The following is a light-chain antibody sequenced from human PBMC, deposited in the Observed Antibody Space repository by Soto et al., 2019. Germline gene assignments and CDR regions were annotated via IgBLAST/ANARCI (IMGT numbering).Light chain of an antibody. CDR3: QQSYSTPIT. Sequence: IQVTQTPSTLSASVGARVTITCRASQSISTWLAWYQQKPGKAPKLLIYDASSLESGVPSRFSGSGSGTDFTLTISSLQPEDFATYYCQQSYSTPITFGQGTRLEIK. CDR2: DAS. CDR1: QSISTW. J-gene: IGKJ5*01. V-gene: IGKV1-5*01.